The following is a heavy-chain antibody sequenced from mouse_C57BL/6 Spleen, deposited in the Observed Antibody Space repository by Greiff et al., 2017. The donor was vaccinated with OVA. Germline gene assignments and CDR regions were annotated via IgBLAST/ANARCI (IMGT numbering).Heavy chain of an antibody. CDR3: ARLLPSY. Sequence: EVQLVESGGGLVKPGGSLKLSCAASGFTFSDYGMHWVRQAPEKGLEWVAYISSGSSTIYYADTVKGRFTISRDNAKNTLFLQMTSLRSEDTAMYYCARLLPSYWGQGTLVTVSA. CDR1: GFTFSDYG. D-gene: IGHD1-1*01. CDR2: ISSGSSTI. V-gene: IGHV5-17*01. J-gene: IGHJ3*01.